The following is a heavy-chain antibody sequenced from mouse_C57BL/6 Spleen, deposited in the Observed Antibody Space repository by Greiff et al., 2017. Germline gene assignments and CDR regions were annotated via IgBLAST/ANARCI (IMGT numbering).Heavy chain of an antibody. CDR1: GFTFSSYA. Sequence: EVMLVESGGGLVKPGGSLKLSCAASGFTFSSYAMSWVRQTPEKRLEWVATISDGGSYTYYPDNVKGRFTISRDNAKNNLYLQMSHLKSEDTAMXYCARAGYDYDQENAMDYWGQGTSVTVSS. J-gene: IGHJ4*01. D-gene: IGHD2-4*01. CDR3: ARAGYDYDQENAMDY. V-gene: IGHV5-4*03. CDR2: ISDGGSYT.